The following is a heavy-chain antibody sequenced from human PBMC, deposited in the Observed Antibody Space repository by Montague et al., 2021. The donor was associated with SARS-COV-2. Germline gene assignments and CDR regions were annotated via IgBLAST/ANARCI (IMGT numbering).Heavy chain of an antibody. CDR1: GFTFSSYG. J-gene: IGHJ4*02. V-gene: IGHV3-33*01. Sequence: SLRLSCAASGFTFSSYGMHWVRQAPGKGLEWLAVIWYDGSNEYYSESXXGRFTISRDNSKSTLFLQMNSLRAEDTAVYYCARMNYFDDMPYSVLDNWGQGTLVTVSS. CDR3: ARMNYFDDMPYSVLDN. CDR2: IWYDGSNE. D-gene: IGHD3-22*01.